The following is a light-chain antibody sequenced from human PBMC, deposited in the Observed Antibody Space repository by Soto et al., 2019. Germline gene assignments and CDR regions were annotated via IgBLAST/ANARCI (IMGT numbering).Light chain of an antibody. Sequence: QSALTQPPSVPGAPGQRVTISCTGSSSNIGAGYDVHWYQQLPGTAPKLLIYGNSNRPSGVPDRFSGSKSGTSASLAITGLQAEDEADYYCQSYDSSLSGSVFGGGTKLTVL. CDR2: GNS. CDR1: SSNIGAGYD. CDR3: QSYDSSLSGSV. V-gene: IGLV1-40*01. J-gene: IGLJ2*01.